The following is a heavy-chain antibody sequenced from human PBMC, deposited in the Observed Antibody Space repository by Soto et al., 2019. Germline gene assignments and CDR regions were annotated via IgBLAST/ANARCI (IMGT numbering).Heavy chain of an antibody. D-gene: IGHD3-3*01. CDR3: ARSGLSGYTSYYSVY. CDR2: INSDGGTT. V-gene: IGHV3-74*01. Sequence: GGSLRLSCAASGFTFSSYWMHWVRQAPGKGLVWVSRINSDGGTTTYADSVKGRFTISRDNAKNTLYLQMNSLRAEDTAVYYCARSGLSGYTSYYSVYWGPGTLVTVS. CDR1: GFTFSSYW. J-gene: IGHJ4*02.